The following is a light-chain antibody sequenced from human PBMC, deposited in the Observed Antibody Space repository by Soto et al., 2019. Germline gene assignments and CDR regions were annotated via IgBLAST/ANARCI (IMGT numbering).Light chain of an antibody. V-gene: IGLV2-14*01. CDR2: EVT. Sequence: QSVLAQPASVSGSPGQSITISCTGTSSDVGGYNYVSWYQQHPGKAPKLMIYEVTNRPSGVSSRFSGSKSGNTASLTISGLQAEDEADYYCSSYTSSSSYVFGTGTKVT. CDR1: SSDVGGYNY. J-gene: IGLJ1*01. CDR3: SSYTSSSSYV.